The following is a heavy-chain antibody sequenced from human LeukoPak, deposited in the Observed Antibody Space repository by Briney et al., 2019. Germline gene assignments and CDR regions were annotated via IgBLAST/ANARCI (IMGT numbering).Heavy chain of an antibody. Sequence: PSETLSLTCTVSGGSISNYYWSWLRQPPGKGLEWIGYIYFSGTTNINPSLKSRVAISVDMSKNQFSLKLSSVTAADTAVYYCAREDPQTTVPEGLDVWGQGTTVTVSS. J-gene: IGHJ6*02. CDR3: AREDPQTTVPEGLDV. CDR1: GGSISNYY. V-gene: IGHV4-59*01. CDR2: IYFSGTT. D-gene: IGHD4-17*01.